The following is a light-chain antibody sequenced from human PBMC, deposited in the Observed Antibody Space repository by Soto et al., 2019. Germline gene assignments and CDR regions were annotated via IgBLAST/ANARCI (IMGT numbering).Light chain of an antibody. CDR3: SGYARSGXLYV. V-gene: IGLV2-14*01. Sequence: QSLLTQPASVSGSPGQSITISCAGTSSDVCAYNYVSWYQQHPGKDPKLIIYEVSIRPSGVSIRFSGSKSGSTASLAISGLQDEDEDDYYWSGYARSGXLYVFGTGTKVXV. CDR1: SSDVCAYNY. CDR2: EVS. J-gene: IGLJ1*01.